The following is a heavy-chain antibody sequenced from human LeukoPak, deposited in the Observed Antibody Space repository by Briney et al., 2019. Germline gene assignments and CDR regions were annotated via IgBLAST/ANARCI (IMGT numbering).Heavy chain of an antibody. CDR1: GDRFTEVY. CDR2: INTKRWVT. V-gene: IGHV1-2*02. D-gene: IGHD2-21*02. J-gene: IGHJ5*02. CDR3: AAGGRDCFDGGGHRNWFDP. Sequence: ASEKVSCKASGDRFTEVYIQWVRQGPGQGLEWVGWINTKRWVTNYAQKFQGRATMTRDTTISPAYMELRSLTSDDTAGDYCAAGGRDCFDGGGHRNWFDPWGQGTLVSVTS.